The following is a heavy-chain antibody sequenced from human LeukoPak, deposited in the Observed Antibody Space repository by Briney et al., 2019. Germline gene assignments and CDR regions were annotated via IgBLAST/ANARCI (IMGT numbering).Heavy chain of an antibody. V-gene: IGHV3-30*04. D-gene: IGHD2-15*01. J-gene: IGHJ4*02. CDR1: GCPFSNYA. CDR3: ARDPAKGAATYFAY. Sequence: PGRSLRLSCTASGCPFSNYAMNWVRQTPGKGLEWVALISFDGAKIYYADSVKGRFTISRDNSKNTLFLQMNSLTVEDTAVYYCARDPAKGAATYFAYWGQGTLVTVSS. CDR2: ISFDGAKI.